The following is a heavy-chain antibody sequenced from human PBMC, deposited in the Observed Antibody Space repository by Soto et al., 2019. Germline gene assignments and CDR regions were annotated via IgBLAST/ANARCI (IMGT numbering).Heavy chain of an antibody. CDR1: GGAVSSRFDY. V-gene: IGHV4-61*01. CDR3: AGADSGNYYHGCQM. CDR2: IYNSVTT. D-gene: IGHD1-26*01. Sequence: QVQLQESGPGLVKPSETLSLTCTVSGGAVSSRFDYYNWIRQPPGKGLEWIGYIYNSVTTNYNSSRESRVTISVDTSKNMFALRLSSVTAADTAVYYCAGADSGNYYHGCQMWCQGKLVTVSS. J-gene: IGHJ4*03.